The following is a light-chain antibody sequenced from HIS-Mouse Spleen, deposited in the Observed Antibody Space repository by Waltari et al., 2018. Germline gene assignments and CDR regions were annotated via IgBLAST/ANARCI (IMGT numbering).Light chain of an antibody. J-gene: IGLJ2*01. Sequence: SYELTQPPSVSVSPGQTASITCSGDKLGDKYACWYQQKPGQSPGLVSYQDSKRPSGIPERFSGSNSGNTATLTISGTQAMDEADYYCQAWDSSYSVFGGGTKLTVL. CDR2: QDS. CDR3: QAWDSSYSV. V-gene: IGLV3-1*01. CDR1: KLGDKY.